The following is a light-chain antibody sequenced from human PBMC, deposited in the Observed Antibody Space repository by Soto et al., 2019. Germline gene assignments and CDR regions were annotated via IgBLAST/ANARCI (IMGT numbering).Light chain of an antibody. V-gene: IGLV1-40*01. J-gene: IGLJ3*02. CDR1: SSNIWAGYN. CDR3: QSYDSSLSGGL. Sequence: QSVLTQPPSVSGAPGQRVTISCTGSSSNIWAGYNVHWYQQVPGTAPKLLIYGDSNRPSGVPDRFSGSKSGTSASLAITGLQAEDEADYYCQSYDSSLSGGLFGGGTQLTVL. CDR2: GDS.